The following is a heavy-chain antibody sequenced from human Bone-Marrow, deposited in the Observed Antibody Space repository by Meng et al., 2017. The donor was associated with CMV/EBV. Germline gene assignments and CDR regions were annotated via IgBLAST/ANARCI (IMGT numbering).Heavy chain of an antibody. D-gene: IGHD3-22*01. Sequence: SVKVSCKASGFTFTSSAVQWVRQARGQRLEWIGWIVVGSGNTNYAQKFQERVTITRDMSTSTAYMELSSLRSEDTAVYYCARGKSITMIVPRGPYYFDYWGPGPLVTGSS. CDR1: GFTFTSSA. CDR3: ARGKSITMIVPRGPYYFDY. CDR2: IVVGSGNT. V-gene: IGHV1-58*01. J-gene: IGHJ4*02.